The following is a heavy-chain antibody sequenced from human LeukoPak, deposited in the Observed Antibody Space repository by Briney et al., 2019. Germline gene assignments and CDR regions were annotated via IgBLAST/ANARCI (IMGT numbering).Heavy chain of an antibody. J-gene: IGHJ3*02. CDR3: ARDSGSYALDI. V-gene: IGHV1-2*02. CDR1: GYTFTGYY. Sequence: VASVKVSCKASGYTFTGYYMHWVRQAPGQGLEWMGWINPDSGGTNYAQKFQGRVTMTRDTSISTAYMELSRLRSDDTAVYYCARDSGSYALDIWGQGTMVTVSS. CDR2: INPDSGGT. D-gene: IGHD1-26*01.